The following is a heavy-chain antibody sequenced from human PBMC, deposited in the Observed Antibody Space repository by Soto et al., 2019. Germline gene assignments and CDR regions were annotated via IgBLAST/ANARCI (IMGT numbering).Heavy chain of an antibody. CDR3: ARVPSPFDFYYAMDV. V-gene: IGHV4-30-4*01. Sequence: SETLSLTCTVSGGSTSSDNYWSWIRQPPGKGLEWIGHIYYSGNTDYNPSLKSRLAISIDTSKNQFSLKLSSVTAADTAVYFCARVPSPFDFYYAMDVWGQGTTVTVSS. D-gene: IGHD3-16*01. J-gene: IGHJ6*02. CDR1: GGSTSSDNY. CDR2: IYYSGNT.